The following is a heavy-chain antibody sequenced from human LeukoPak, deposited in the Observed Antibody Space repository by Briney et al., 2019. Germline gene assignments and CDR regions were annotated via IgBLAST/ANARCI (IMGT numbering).Heavy chain of an antibody. Sequence: PSETLSLTCTVSGASISSYYWSWIRQAPGKGLEWIAYIYYSGSTSYNPSLKSRVIISVDTSRNHFSLKLTSVTAADTAVYYCATPYRYGYNFEYWGQGTLVTVSS. CDR2: IYYSGST. CDR1: GASISSYY. D-gene: IGHD5-18*01. CDR3: ATPYRYGYNFEY. J-gene: IGHJ4*02. V-gene: IGHV4-59*08.